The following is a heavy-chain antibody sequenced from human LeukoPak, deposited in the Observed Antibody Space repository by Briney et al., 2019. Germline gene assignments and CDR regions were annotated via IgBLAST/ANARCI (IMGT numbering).Heavy chain of an antibody. V-gene: IGHV1-18*01. J-gene: IGHJ4*02. CDR1: GYAFTSYG. CDR2: IGAFSGNT. Sequence: ASVKVSCKASGYAFTSYGITWVRQAPGQGLECLGWIGAFSGNTNYAQKFQDRVTMTTDTSTSTAYMELRSLRYDDTAVYYCARDRDGYNGGDYWGQGTLVTVSS. CDR3: ARDRDGYNGGDY. D-gene: IGHD5-24*01.